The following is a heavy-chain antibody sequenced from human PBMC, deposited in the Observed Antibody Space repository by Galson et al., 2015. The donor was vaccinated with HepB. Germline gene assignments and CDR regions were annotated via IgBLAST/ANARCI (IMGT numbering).Heavy chain of an antibody. CDR1: GYTFTDYV. J-gene: IGHJ6*03. CDR2: MNTNTGKP. Sequence: SVKVSCKASGYTFTDYVVNWVRQAPGQGLEWMGWMNTNTGKPTYAPGFAGRFVFSLDTSVTTAYLQISSLETDDPAVYYCARSPLRFLDWLPYYDYYYMDVWGEGTTVTVS. V-gene: IGHV7-4-1*02. CDR3: ARSPLRFLDWLPYYDYYYMDV. D-gene: IGHD3-3*01.